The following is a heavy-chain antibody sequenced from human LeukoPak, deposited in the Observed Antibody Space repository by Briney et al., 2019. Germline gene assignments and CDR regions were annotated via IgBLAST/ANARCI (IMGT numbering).Heavy chain of an antibody. D-gene: IGHD3-10*01. CDR1: GGSISSYY. J-gene: IGHJ5*02. Sequence: SETLSLTCTVSGGSISSYYWSWIRQPPGKGLEWIGYIYYSGSTNYNPSLKSRVTISVDTSKNQFSLKLSSVTAADTAVYYCARAFNYYGSGSYPYNWFDPWGQGTLVTVSS. V-gene: IGHV4-59*08. CDR3: ARAFNYYGSGSYPYNWFDP. CDR2: IYYSGST.